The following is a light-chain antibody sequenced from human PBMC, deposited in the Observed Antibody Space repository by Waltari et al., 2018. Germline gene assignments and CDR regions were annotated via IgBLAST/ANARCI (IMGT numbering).Light chain of an antibody. V-gene: IGKV1-39*01. CDR3: QQSHTSPYT. CDR1: QSISTF. J-gene: IGKJ2*01. Sequence: DNHMTQLPSALSASIGNRITITCRASQSISTFLNWYQQKPVKAHTLLIYASSTLQDGVPSRFSGAGSGTDFTLTISNLQPEDLATYYCQQSHTSPYTVGQGTKLEIK. CDR2: ASS.